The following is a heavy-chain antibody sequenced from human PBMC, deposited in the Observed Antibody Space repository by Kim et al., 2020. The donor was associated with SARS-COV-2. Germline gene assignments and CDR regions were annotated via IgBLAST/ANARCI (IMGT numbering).Heavy chain of an antibody. V-gene: IGHV4-39*01. D-gene: IGHD2-2*02. J-gene: IGHJ6*02. CDR3: ARQAIVVVPAAILPGYGMDV. Sequence: SETLSLTCTVSGGSISSSSYYWGWIRQPPGKGLEWIGSIYYSGSTYYNPSLKSRVTISVDTSKNQFSLKLSSVTAADTAVYYCARQAIVVVPAAILPGYGMDVWGQGTTVTVSS. CDR2: IYYSGST. CDR1: GGSISSSSYY.